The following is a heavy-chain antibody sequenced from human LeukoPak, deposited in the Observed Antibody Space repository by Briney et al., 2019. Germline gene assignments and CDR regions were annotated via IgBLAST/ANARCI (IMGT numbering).Heavy chain of an antibody. V-gene: IGHV3-64D*09. CDR3: VKAITVSANFDC. D-gene: IGHD2-21*02. CDR1: GFTFSNYD. CDR2: ISSNGGNT. Sequence: PGGSLRLSCSASGFTFSNYDMYWVRQAPGKGLEYVSAISSNGGNTYYADSVKGRFTISRDNSKNTPYLQMSSLRTEDTAIYYCVKAITVSANFDCWGQGTLVTVSS. J-gene: IGHJ4*02.